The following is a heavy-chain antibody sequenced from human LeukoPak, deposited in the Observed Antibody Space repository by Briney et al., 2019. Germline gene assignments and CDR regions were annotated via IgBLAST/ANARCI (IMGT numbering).Heavy chain of an antibody. CDR2: IYSGGST. J-gene: IGHJ6*03. V-gene: IGHV3-66*01. Sequence: GGSLRLSCAASGFTVSSNYMSWVRQAPGKGLEWVSVIYSGGSTYYADSVKGRFTISRDNAKNSLYLQMNSLRAEDTAVYYCAGAVTTYYMDVWGKGTTVTVSS. D-gene: IGHD6-19*01. CDR3: AGAVTTYYMDV. CDR1: GFTVSSNY.